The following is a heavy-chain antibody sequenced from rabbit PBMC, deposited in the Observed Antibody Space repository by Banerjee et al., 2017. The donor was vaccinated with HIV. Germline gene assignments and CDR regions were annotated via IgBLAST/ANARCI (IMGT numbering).Heavy chain of an antibody. D-gene: IGHD4-2*01. Sequence: QSLEESAGDLVTPGASLTLPSTASAFSFSSNNYMCWVRQAPGQGLEWIECIYNGAGNTWDGSGMNGRFSISKSSSTAVTLKMTRLTAADTASYFGARKFAGSRNLWGQGTLVTVS. V-gene: IGHV1S40*01. CDR1: AFSFSSNNY. CDR2: IYNGAGNT. J-gene: IGHJ4*01. CDR3: ARKFAGSRNL.